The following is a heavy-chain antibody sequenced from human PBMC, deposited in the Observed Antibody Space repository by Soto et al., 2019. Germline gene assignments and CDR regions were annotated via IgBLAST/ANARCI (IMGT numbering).Heavy chain of an antibody. V-gene: IGHV1-2*02. D-gene: IGHD5-18*01. J-gene: IGHJ4*02. CDR2: INPDSGGT. CDR1: GYSFTNHY. CDR3: AISGWRGYHDLDY. Sequence: QVQLVQSGAEVKKPGASVQVSCKASGYSFTNHYVHWVRQAPGQGLEWMGWINPDSGGTNYAQKFQGRVTVTRDTSISTAYMELSRLRSDDTAIYYCAISGWRGYHDLDYWGQGSLVTVSS.